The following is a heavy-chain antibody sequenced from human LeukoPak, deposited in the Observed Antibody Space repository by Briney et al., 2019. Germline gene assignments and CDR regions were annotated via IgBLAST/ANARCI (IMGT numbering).Heavy chain of an antibody. CDR2: IYSGGST. J-gene: IGHJ6*02. V-gene: IGHV3-66*01. Sequence: GGSLRLSCAASGFTVSSNYMSWVRQAPGKGLEWVSVIYSGGSTYYADSVKGRFTISRDNSKNTLYLQMNSLRAEDTAVYYCARVREDSNYGLYYYGMDVWGQGTTVTVSS. CDR1: GFTVSSNY. D-gene: IGHD4-11*01. CDR3: ARVREDSNYGLYYYGMDV.